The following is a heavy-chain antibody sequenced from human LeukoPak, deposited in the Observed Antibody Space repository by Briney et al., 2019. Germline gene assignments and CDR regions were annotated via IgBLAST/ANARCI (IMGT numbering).Heavy chain of an antibody. CDR1: GFTFSSYW. CDR2: IKQDGSEK. V-gene: IGHV3-7*01. Sequence: GGSLRLSCAASGFTFSSYWMSWVRQAPGKGLEWVANIKQDGSEKYYVDSVKGRFTISRDNAKNSLYLQMNSLRAEDTAVYYCARDQTPPDYDFWSGYYGYWGQGTLVTVPS. J-gene: IGHJ4*02. D-gene: IGHD3-3*01. CDR3: ARDQTPPDYDFWSGYYGY.